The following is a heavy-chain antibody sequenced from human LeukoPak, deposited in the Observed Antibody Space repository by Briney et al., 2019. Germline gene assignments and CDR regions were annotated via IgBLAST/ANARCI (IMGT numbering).Heavy chain of an antibody. V-gene: IGHV1-69*05. CDR2: IIPIFGTA. CDR1: GGTFSSYA. D-gene: IGHD2-2*01. Sequence: SVEVSCKASGGTFSSYAISWVRQAPGQGLEWMGGIIPIFGTANYAQKFQGRVTITTDESTSTAYMELSSLRSEDTAVYYCARGAMVVPAAIQYYYYYMDVWGKGTTVTVSS. CDR3: ARGAMVVPAAIQYYYYYMDV. J-gene: IGHJ6*03.